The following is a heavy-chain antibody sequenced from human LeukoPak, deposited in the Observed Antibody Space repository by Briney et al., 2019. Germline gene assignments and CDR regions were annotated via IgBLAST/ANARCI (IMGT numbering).Heavy chain of an antibody. Sequence: SETLSLTCAVSGVSISRTNWWSWVRQPPGKGLEWIGEVYHSGSTNYNPSLKSRVTISVDKSKNQFSLRLSSVSAADTAVYYCAKGDADYDHYFECWGQGTLVTVSS. CDR3: AKGDADYDHYFEC. V-gene: IGHV4-4*02. J-gene: IGHJ4*02. D-gene: IGHD3-16*01. CDR1: GVSISRTNW. CDR2: VYHSGST.